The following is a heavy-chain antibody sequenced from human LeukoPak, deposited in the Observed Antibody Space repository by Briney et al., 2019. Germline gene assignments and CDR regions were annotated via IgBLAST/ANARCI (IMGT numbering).Heavy chain of an antibody. CDR2: IYTSGST. J-gene: IGHJ4*02. CDR1: GGSISSYY. D-gene: IGHD3-22*01. Sequence: PSETLSLTCTVSGGSISSYYWSWIRQPAGKGLEWIGRIYTSGSTNYNPSLKSRVTMSVDTSKNQFSLKLSSVTAADTAVYYCAREGDSSGYYLRALDYWGQGTLVTVSS. V-gene: IGHV4-4*07. CDR3: AREGDSSGYYLRALDY.